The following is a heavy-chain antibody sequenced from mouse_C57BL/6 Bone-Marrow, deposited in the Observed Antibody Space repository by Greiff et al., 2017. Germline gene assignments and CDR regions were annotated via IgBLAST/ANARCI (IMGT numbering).Heavy chain of an antibody. V-gene: IGHV3-6*02. CDR3: ARESGALDY. CDR1: GYSITSGYY. CDR2: ISYDGSN. Sequence: DVKLQESGPGLVKPSQSLSLTCSVTGYSITSGYYWNWIRQFPGNKLEWMGYISYDGSNNYNPSLKNRISITRDTSKNQFFLKLNSVTTEDTATYYCARESGALDYWSQGTTLTVSS. J-gene: IGHJ2*01. D-gene: IGHD3-1*01.